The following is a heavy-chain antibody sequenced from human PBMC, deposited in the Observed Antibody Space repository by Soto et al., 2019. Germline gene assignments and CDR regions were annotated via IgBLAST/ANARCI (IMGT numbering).Heavy chain of an antibody. CDR3: ARGSEVADVAFDI. CDR1: GYTFTSCG. V-gene: IGHV1-18*01. D-gene: IGHD6-19*01. CDR2: ISAYNGNT. Sequence: GPVKVSCKASGYTFTSCGISWVRQAPGQGLEWMGWISAYNGNTNYAQKLQGRVTMTTDTSTSTAYMELRSLRSDATAVYYCARGSEVADVAFDIWGQGTMVTVSS. J-gene: IGHJ3*02.